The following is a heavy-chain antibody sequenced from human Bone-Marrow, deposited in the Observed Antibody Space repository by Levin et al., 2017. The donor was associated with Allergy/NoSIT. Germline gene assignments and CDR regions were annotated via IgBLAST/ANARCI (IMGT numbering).Heavy chain of an antibody. CDR3: AREALHDYGDSLRTHFDY. CDR1: GFTFSDHY. V-gene: IGHV3-72*01. D-gene: IGHD4-17*01. Sequence: GGSLRLSCAASGFTFSDHYMDWVRQAPGKGLEWVGRTRNKANSYTTEYAASVKGRFTISRDDSKNSLYLQMNSLKTEDTAVYYCAREALHDYGDSLRTHFDYWGQGTLVTVSS. J-gene: IGHJ4*02. CDR2: TRNKANSYTT.